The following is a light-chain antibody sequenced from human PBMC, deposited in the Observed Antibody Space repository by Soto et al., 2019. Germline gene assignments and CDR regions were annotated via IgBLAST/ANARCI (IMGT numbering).Light chain of an antibody. CDR3: QHRSNWPPFT. J-gene: IGKJ3*01. V-gene: IGKV3-11*01. Sequence: EIVLTQSPATLSLSPGDRATLSCRVSQSVSTSLAWYQQKPGQAPRLLLYGASNRATGVPPRFSGSGSGTDFVLTISSLEPDDFAVYYCQHRSNWPPFTFGPGTKVDIK. CDR2: GAS. CDR1: QSVSTS.